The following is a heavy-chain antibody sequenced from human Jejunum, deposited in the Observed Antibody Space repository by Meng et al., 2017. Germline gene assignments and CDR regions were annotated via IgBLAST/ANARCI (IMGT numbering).Heavy chain of an antibody. V-gene: IGHV5-51*01. Sequence: GESLKISCKGSGYSFTSYWIAWARQKPGKGLEWMGIIYPADSETTYSPSFQGQVTISADKSISTAYLQWSSLKASDTAMYYCARGVTGYAGGNRYIWFDPWGQGTLVTVSS. CDR1: GYSFTSYW. CDR2: IYPADSET. D-gene: IGHD3-9*01. CDR3: ARGVTGYAGGNRYIWFDP. J-gene: IGHJ5*02.